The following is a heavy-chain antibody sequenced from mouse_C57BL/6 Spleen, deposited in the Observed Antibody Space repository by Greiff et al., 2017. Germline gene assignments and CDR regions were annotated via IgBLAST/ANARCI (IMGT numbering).Heavy chain of an antibody. Sequence: EVQLQQSGAELVKPGASVKLSCTASGFNINDYYMHWLKQRTEQGLEWIGRIDPEDGETKYAPKFQGKATITADTSSNTAYLQLSSLTSEDTAVYYCAAITAVVAKAYWGQGTLVTVSA. V-gene: IGHV14-2*01. CDR2: IDPEDGET. J-gene: IGHJ3*01. CDR3: AAITAVVAKAY. CDR1: GFNINDYY. D-gene: IGHD1-1*01.